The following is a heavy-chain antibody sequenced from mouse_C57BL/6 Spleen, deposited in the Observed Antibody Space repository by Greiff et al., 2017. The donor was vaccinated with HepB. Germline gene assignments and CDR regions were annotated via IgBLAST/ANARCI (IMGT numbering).Heavy chain of an antibody. V-gene: IGHV1-64*01. CDR2: IHPNSGST. J-gene: IGHJ2*01. CDR1: GYTFTSYW. D-gene: IGHD2-4*01. CDR3: ARNYDYDVLFDY. Sequence: QVQLKESGAELVKPGASVKLSCKASGYTFTSYWMHWVKQRPGQGLEWIGMIHPNSGSTNYNEKFKSKATLTVDKSSSTAYMQLSSLTSEDSAVYYCARNYDYDVLFDYWGQGTTLTVSS.